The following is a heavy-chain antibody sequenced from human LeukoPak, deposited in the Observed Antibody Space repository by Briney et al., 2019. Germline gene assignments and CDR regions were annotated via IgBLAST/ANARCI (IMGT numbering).Heavy chain of an antibody. CDR2: IDWDDDK. CDR1: GISLRTSGMC. V-gene: IGHV2-70*01. Sequence: SGPTLVNPPQTFTLTCTFSGISLRTSGMCVSWIRQPPGKALEWLALIDWDDDKYYSTSLKTRLTISKDTSKNQVVLTMTNMDPVDTPTYYCAPVVSDCMDVWGQGTTVTVSS. J-gene: IGHJ6*02. CDR3: APVVSDCMDV.